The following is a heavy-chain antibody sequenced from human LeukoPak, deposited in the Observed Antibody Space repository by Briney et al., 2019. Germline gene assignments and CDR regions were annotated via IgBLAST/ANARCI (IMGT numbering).Heavy chain of an antibody. D-gene: IGHD6-25*01. CDR1: GFTFSDYW. CDR3: VRPVAAGFDI. V-gene: IGHV3-7*04. CDR2: MKQDGSEK. Sequence: PGGSLRLSCAASGFTFSDYWMSWVRQAPGKGLEWVANMKQDGSEKYYVDSVKGRFTISRDNAKSSLYLQMNSLRAEDTAVYFCVRPVAAGFDIWGQGTMVTVSS. J-gene: IGHJ3*02.